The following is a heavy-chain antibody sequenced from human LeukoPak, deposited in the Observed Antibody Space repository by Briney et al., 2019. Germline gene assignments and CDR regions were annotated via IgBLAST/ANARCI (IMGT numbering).Heavy chain of an antibody. Sequence: PSETLSLTCTVSGGSISSSSYYWGWIRQPPGKGLEWIGSIYYSGSTYYNPSLKSRVTISVDTSKNQFSLKLSSVTAADTAVYYCARGDSSGWYFFGYWGQGTLVTVSS. V-gene: IGHV4-39*07. CDR3: ARGDSSGWYFFGY. CDR2: IYYSGST. D-gene: IGHD6-19*01. J-gene: IGHJ4*02. CDR1: GGSISSSSYY.